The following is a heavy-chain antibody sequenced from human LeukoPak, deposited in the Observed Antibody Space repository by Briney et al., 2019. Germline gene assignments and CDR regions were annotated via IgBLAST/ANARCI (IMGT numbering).Heavy chain of an antibody. Sequence: SQTLSLTCTVSGGSPSSYYWSWIRQPPGKGLGWIGYIYYSGSTNYNPSLKSRVTISVDTSKNQFSLKLSSVSAADTAVYYCARASDDSSGYYGEQFDYWGQGTLVTVSS. CDR3: ARASDDSSGYYGEQFDY. J-gene: IGHJ4*02. D-gene: IGHD3-22*01. V-gene: IGHV4-59*01. CDR2: IYYSGST. CDR1: GGSPSSYY.